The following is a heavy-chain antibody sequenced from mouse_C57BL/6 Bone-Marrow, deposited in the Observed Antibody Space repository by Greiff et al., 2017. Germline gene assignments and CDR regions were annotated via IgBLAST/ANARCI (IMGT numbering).Heavy chain of an antibody. CDR3: AREDYDSWFAY. Sequence: QVQLQQSGAELARPGASVKLSCKASGYTFTSYGISWVKQRTGQGLEWIGEIYPRSGNTYYNEKFKGKATLTADKSSSTAYMELRSLTSEHSAVYFCAREDYDSWFAYWGQGTLVTVSA. V-gene: IGHV1-81*01. CDR2: IYPRSGNT. CDR1: GYTFTSYG. D-gene: IGHD2-4*01. J-gene: IGHJ3*01.